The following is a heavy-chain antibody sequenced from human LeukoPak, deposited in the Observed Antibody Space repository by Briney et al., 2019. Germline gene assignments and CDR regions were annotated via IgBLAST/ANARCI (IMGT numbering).Heavy chain of an antibody. CDR1: GGSISSGGYY. J-gene: IGHJ4*02. D-gene: IGHD4-11*01. Sequence: SQTLSLTCTVSGGSISSGGYYWSWIRQHPGKGLEWIGYIYYSGSTYYNPSLKSRVTISVDTSKNQFSLKLSSVTAADTAVYYCARDSDYSNYNLDYWGQGTLVTVSS. CDR2: IYYSGST. V-gene: IGHV4-31*03. CDR3: ARDSDYSNYNLDY.